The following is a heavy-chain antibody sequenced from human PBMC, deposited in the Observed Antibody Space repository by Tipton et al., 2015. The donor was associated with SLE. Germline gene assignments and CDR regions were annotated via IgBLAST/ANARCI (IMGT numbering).Heavy chain of an antibody. Sequence: SLRLSCAASGFTFSSYWMHWVRQAPGKGLEWVAVISYDGSNKYYADSVKGRFTISRDNSKNTLYLQVNSLRAEDTAVYYCARVLGSFYGMDVWGQGTTVTASS. CDR2: ISYDGSNK. CDR1: GFTFSSYW. CDR3: ARVLGSFYGMDV. J-gene: IGHJ6*02. V-gene: IGHV3-30*03.